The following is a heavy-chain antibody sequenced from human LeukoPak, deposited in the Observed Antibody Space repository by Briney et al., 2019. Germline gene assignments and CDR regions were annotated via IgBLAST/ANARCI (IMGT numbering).Heavy chain of an antibody. Sequence: PGEPLRLSCAASGFTFSSYGMSWVRQAPGKGLEWVSAISGSGGSTYYADSVKGRFTISRDNSKNTLYLQMNSLRAEDTAVYYCAKGPHCSSTSCYPYYFDYWGQGTLVTVSS. J-gene: IGHJ4*02. CDR2: ISGSGGST. D-gene: IGHD2-2*01. V-gene: IGHV3-23*01. CDR3: AKGPHCSSTSCYPYYFDY. CDR1: GFTFSSYG.